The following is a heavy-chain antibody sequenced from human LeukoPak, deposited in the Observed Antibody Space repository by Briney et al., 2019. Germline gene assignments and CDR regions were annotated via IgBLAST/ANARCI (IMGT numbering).Heavy chain of an antibody. J-gene: IGHJ4*02. CDR1: GGSISSYY. CDR2: NSYSGNT. CDR3: ARVGSGSFDY. D-gene: IGHD1-26*01. V-gene: IGHV4-59*01. Sequence: SETLSLTCTVSGGSISSYYWSWIRQPPGEGQEWIGFNSYSGNTNYNPSLKSRVTISVDTSKNHFSLNLNSVTAADTAVYYCARVGSGSFDYWGQGTLVTVSS.